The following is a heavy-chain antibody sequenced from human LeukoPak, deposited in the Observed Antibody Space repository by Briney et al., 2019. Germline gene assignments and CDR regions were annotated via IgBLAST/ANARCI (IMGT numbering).Heavy chain of an antibody. CDR3: ARIGYSSSCTDY. V-gene: IGHV3-7*01. CDR1: GFTFNNYW. Sequence: GGSLRLSCAASGFTFNNYWMTWVRQAPGKGLEWVANIKQDGSQKYYVDSVKGRFTISRDNAKNSVYLQMNTLRAGDTGVYYCARIGYSSSCTDYWGQGTLVTVSS. CDR2: IKQDGSQK. J-gene: IGHJ4*02. D-gene: IGHD2-2*01.